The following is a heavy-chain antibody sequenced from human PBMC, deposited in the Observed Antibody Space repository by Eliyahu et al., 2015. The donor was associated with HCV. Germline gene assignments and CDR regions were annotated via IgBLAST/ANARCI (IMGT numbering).Heavy chain of an antibody. CDR1: GXXXSSGXYY. D-gene: IGHD3-9*01. J-gene: IGHJ5*02. Sequence: QVQLQESGPGLVKPSQTLSLXCXVSGXXXSSGXYYWXWIRQPAGKGLEWIGRIYTSGSTNYNPSLKSRVTISVDTSKNQFSLKLSSVTAADTAVYYCARDRGYYDILIGPWGQGTLVTVSS. V-gene: IGHV4-61*02. CDR3: ARDRGYYDILIGP. CDR2: IYTSGST.